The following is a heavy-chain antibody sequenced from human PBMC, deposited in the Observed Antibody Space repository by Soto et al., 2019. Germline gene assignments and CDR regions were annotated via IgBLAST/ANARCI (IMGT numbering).Heavy chain of an antibody. Sequence: QMQLQESGPGLVKPSQTLSLICSVSGGSISRPGYYWAWIRQHPARGLEWIGSISYSGNSNHNPSLQSRLILSVATSQNCFSLTLNSVTAADTAVYYCARLRRDGSGFPDLWGQGARVTVSS. CDR1: GGSISRPGYY. D-gene: IGHD3-22*01. J-gene: IGHJ5*02. CDR2: ISYSGNS. V-gene: IGHV4-31*03. CDR3: ARLRRDGSGFPDL.